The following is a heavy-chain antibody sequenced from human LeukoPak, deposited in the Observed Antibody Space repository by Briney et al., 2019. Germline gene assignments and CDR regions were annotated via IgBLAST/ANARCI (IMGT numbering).Heavy chain of an antibody. V-gene: IGHV4-34*01. CDR1: GGSFGTYY. Sequence: SETLSLTCAVYGGSFGTYYWSWIRQPPGKGLECIGEIYHSGGTNYNPSLKTRVTISADTSMNQFSLMLRSVTAADAAVYYCTRGYSGGWYDYWGQGTLVTVSS. J-gene: IGHJ4*02. CDR3: TRGYSGGWYDY. CDR2: IYHSGGT. D-gene: IGHD6-19*01.